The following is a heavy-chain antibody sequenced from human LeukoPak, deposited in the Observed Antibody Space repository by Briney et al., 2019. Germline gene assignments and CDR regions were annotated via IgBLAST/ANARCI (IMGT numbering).Heavy chain of an antibody. V-gene: IGHV3-15*01. CDR3: TTEAYYYDSGAIKYFDY. Sequence: GGSLRLSCAASGFTFSKVWMSWVRQAPGQGLEWVGRITSKIDGGTTHYAAPVEGRFTISRDDSKNTLYLQMNSLKTEDTAVYYCTTEAYYYDSGAIKYFDYWGQGTLVTVSS. CDR1: GFTFSKVW. CDR2: ITSKIDGGTT. J-gene: IGHJ4*02. D-gene: IGHD3-22*01.